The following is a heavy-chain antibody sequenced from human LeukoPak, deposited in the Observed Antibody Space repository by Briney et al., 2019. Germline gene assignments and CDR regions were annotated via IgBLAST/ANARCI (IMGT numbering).Heavy chain of an antibody. CDR1: GGSISSGSYY. Sequence: PSETLSLTCTVSGGSISSGSYYWSWIRQHPGKGLEWIGYIYYSGSTYYNPSLKSRVTISVDTSKNQFSLKLSSVTAADTAVYYCAREHDFRFDPWGQGTLVTVSS. CDR3: AREHDFRFDP. J-gene: IGHJ5*02. CDR2: IYYSGST. V-gene: IGHV4-31*03. D-gene: IGHD3-3*01.